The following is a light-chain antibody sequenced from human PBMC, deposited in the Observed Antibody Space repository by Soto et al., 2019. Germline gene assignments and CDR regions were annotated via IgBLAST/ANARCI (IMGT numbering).Light chain of an antibody. CDR1: QSVSYY. Sequence: DIVLTQSPCTLSLSPGETATLSCRASQSVSYYLAWYQQKPGQAPRLLIYDASSRATGVPDRFSGSGSGTDFTLTISRLEPEDFAVYCCQQYNNWPLTFGGGTKVDIK. J-gene: IGKJ4*01. V-gene: IGKV3-20*01. CDR3: QQYNNWPLT. CDR2: DAS.